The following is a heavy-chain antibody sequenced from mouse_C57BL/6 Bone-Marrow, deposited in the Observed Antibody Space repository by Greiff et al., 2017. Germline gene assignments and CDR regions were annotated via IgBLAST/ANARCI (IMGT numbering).Heavy chain of an antibody. CDR1: GYTFTSYW. CDR2: IDPSDSYT. J-gene: IGHJ2*01. V-gene: IGHV1-69*01. CDR3: ARDWDEEDYFDY. D-gene: IGHD4-1*01. Sequence: QVQLQQSGAELVMPGASVKLSCKASGYTFTSYWMHWVKQRPGQGLEWIGEIDPSDSYTNYNEKFKSKATLTVDTSSSTAYMQLSSLTSEDSAVYYCARDWDEEDYFDYWGQGTTLTVSS.